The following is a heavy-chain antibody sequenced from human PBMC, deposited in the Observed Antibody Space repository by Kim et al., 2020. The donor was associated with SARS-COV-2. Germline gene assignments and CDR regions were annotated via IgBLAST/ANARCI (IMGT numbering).Heavy chain of an antibody. V-gene: IGHV3-74*01. CDR3: ASPGVGYAVHQYAFDI. D-gene: IGHD5-12*01. CDR2: INSDGSST. CDR1: GFTFSSHW. Sequence: GGSLRRSCAASGFTFSSHWMHWVRRAPGKGLVWVSRINSDGSSTTYADSVKGRFTISRDNAKNTLYLQMNSLRADDTAVYDCASPGVGYAVHQYAFDIWG. J-gene: IGHJ3*02.